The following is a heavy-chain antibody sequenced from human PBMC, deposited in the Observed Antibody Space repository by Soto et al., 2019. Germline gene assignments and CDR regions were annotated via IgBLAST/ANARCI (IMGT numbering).Heavy chain of an antibody. Sequence: SETLSLTCTVSAGSISSGGYYWSWIRQHPGKGLEWIGYIYYSGSTYYNPSLKSRVTISVDTSKNQFSLKLSSVTAADTAVYYCARDRSSVGGSDEEPNNWFDPWGQGTLVTVSS. CDR1: AGSISSGGYY. CDR2: IYYSGST. V-gene: IGHV4-31*03. J-gene: IGHJ5*02. D-gene: IGHD2-15*01. CDR3: ARDRSSVGGSDEEPNNWFDP.